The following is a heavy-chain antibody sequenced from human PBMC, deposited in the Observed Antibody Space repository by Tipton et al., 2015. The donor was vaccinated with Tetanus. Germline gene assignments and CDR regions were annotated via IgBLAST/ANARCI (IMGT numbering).Heavy chain of an antibody. CDR2: IYYSGST. CDR1: GGSISSSSYY. CDR3: ARHKSDYYGSGDIDY. Sequence: TLSLTCTVSGGSISSSSYYWGWIRQPPGKGLEWIGSIYYSGSTYYNPSLKSRVTISVDTSKNQFSLKLSSVTAADTAVYYCARHKSDYYGSGDIDYWGQGTLVTVSS. V-gene: IGHV4-39*01. J-gene: IGHJ4*02. D-gene: IGHD3-10*01.